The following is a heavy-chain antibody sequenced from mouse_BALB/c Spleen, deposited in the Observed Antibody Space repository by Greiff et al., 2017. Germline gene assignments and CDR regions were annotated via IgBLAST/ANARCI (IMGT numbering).Heavy chain of an antibody. J-gene: IGHJ4*01. CDR1: GYTFTSYW. Sequence: QVQLQQPGAELVKPGASVKLSCKASGYTFTSYWMHWVKQRPGQGLEWIGEINPSNGRTNYNEKFKSKATLTVDKSSSTAYMQLSSLTSEDSAVYYCARINGYDGVMDYWGQGTSVTVSS. CDR3: ARINGYDGVMDY. D-gene: IGHD2-2*01. CDR2: INPSNGRT. V-gene: IGHV1S81*02.